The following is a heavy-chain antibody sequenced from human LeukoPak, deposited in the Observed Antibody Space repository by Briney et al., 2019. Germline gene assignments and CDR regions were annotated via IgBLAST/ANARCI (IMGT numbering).Heavy chain of an antibody. J-gene: IGHJ6*03. D-gene: IGHD6-6*01. V-gene: IGHV4-39*07. CDR3: ARGLMSIAAQYYMDV. CDR1: GGSISSSSYY. CDR2: INHSGST. Sequence: SETLSLTCTVSGGSISSSSYYWSWIRQPPGKGLEWIGEINHSGSTNYNPSLKSRVTISVDTSKNQFSLKLSSVTAADTAVYYCARGLMSIAAQYYMDVWGKGTTVTVSS.